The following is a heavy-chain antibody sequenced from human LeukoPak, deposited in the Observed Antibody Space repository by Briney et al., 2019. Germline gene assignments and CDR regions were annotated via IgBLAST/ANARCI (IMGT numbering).Heavy chain of an antibody. V-gene: IGHV3-20*04. Sequence: PGGSLRLSCAASGFTFSSYGMGWVRQAPGKGLEWVSGINWNGGSTGYADSVKGRFTISRDNAKNSLYLQMDSLRAEDTAFFYCARASGYSIGGSFDIWGQGTLVTVSS. CDR3: ARASGYSIGGSFDI. CDR2: INWNGGST. J-gene: IGHJ4*02. CDR1: GFTFSSYG. D-gene: IGHD5-18*01.